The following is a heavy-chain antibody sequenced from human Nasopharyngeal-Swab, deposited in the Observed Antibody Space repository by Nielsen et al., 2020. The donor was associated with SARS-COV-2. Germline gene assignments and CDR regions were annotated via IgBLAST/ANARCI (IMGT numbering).Heavy chain of an antibody. CDR1: GFTFSSYA. D-gene: IGHD5-12*01. V-gene: IGHV3-23*01. Sequence: GESLKISCAASGFTFSSYAMSWVRQAPGKGLEWVSAISGSGGSTYYADSVKGRFTISRDSSKNTVNLQMNSLRVEDTAIYYCAKDRDSGDDSDDYYHYYGMDVWGQGTTVTVFS. CDR3: AKDRDSGDDSDDYYHYYGMDV. CDR2: ISGSGGST. J-gene: IGHJ6*02.